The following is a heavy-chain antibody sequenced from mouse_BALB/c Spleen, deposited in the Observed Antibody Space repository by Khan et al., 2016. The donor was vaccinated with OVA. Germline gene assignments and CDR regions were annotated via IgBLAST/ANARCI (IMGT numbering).Heavy chain of an antibody. V-gene: IGHV6-6*02. CDR3: WILL. CDR2: IRLKSGDHVT. Sequence: EVKLVVSGGGLVQPGGTMKLSCVASGFTFSNYWMNWVRQSPEKGLEWVAEIRLKSGDHVTDYAESVKVRFSNARYYSKNSDYLQMNNFRSEDTGVYYCWILLWGQGTTLTVSS. J-gene: IGHJ2*01. CDR1: GFTFSNYW.